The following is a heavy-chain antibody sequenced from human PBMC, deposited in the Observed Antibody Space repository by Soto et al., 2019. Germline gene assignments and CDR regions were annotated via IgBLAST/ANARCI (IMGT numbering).Heavy chain of an antibody. CDR3: AKDRVAIRYYYYYGMDV. D-gene: IGHD2-15*01. V-gene: IGHV3-30*18. Sequence: QVQLVESGGGVVQPGRSLRLSCAASTLTFSSYGMHWVRQAPGKGLEWVALISYDGSNKYYADSVKGRFTISRDNSKNTLYLQMNSRRAEDTAVYYCAKDRVAIRYYYYYGMDVWGQGTTVTVSS. CDR2: ISYDGSNK. CDR1: TLTFSSYG. J-gene: IGHJ6*02.